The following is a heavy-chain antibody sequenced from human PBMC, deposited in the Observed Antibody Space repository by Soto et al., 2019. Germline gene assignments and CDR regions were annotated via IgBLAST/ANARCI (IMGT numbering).Heavy chain of an antibody. CDR1: GGSISSYY. D-gene: IGHD3-10*01. CDR2: IYYSGST. Sequence: QVQLQESGPGLVKPSETLSLTCTLSGGSISSYYWSWIRQPPGKGLEWIGYIYYSGSTSYNPSLKRRVTISVDTSKNQFSLKLSSVTAADTAVYYCARVRGGGYYGSGRSKTFDYWGQGTLVTVSS. J-gene: IGHJ4*02. CDR3: ARVRGGGYYGSGRSKTFDY. V-gene: IGHV4-59*01.